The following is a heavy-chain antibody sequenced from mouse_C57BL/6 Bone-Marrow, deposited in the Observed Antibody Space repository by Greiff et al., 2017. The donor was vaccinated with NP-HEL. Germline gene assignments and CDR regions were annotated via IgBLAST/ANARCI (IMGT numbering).Heavy chain of an antibody. D-gene: IGHD2-2*01. CDR1: GFNIKDDY. CDR2: IDPENGDT. J-gene: IGHJ2*01. Sequence: EVKLMESGAELVRPGASVKLSCTASGFNIKDDYMHWVKQRPEQGLEWIGWIDPENGDTEYASKFQGKATITADTSSNTAYLQLSSLTSEDTAVYYCTTYMVTTDYFDYWGQGTTLTVSS. V-gene: IGHV14-4*01. CDR3: TTYMVTTDYFDY.